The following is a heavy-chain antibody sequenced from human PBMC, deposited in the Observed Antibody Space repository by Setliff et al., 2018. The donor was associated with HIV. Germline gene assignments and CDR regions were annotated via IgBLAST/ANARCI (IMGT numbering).Heavy chain of an antibody. CDR2: INTKTAYP. CDR3: AKVGDNADGLDY. Sequence: ASVKVSCKASGYTFNIYAINWVRQAPGQGLEWMGWINTKTAYPMYARDFTGRFVFSLDTSLTTAFLQINSLKAGDTAMYYCAKVGDNADGLDYWGQGTMVTVSS. D-gene: IGHD3-16*01. J-gene: IGHJ4*02. V-gene: IGHV7-4-1*02. CDR1: GYTFNIYA.